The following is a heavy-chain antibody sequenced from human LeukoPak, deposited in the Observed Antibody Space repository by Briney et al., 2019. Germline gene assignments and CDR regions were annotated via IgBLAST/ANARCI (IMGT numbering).Heavy chain of an antibody. Sequence: RSAPLSLPCPVSGSSISSGYYWGWIRQPPGTGLEWLGSIYHSGSTYYHPSLKSRVTISLDTSKNQFSLKLSSVTAADTAVYYCARVDADYFDYWGQGTLVTVSS. CDR1: GSSISSGYY. V-gene: IGHV4-38-2*02. D-gene: IGHD3/OR15-3a*01. CDR3: ARVDADYFDY. CDR2: IYHSGST. J-gene: IGHJ4*02.